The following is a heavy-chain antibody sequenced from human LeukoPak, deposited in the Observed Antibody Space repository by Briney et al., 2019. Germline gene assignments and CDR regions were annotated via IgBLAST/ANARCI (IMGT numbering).Heavy chain of an antibody. CDR1: GFTFSSYS. Sequence: GGSLRLSCAASGFTFSSYSMNWVRQAPGKGLEWVSSIIISSNYIYYADSVKGRFTISRDNAKNSQYLQMNSLRAEDTAVYYCARDKIAAAGTDYYYGMDVWGQGTTVTVSS. D-gene: IGHD6-13*01. CDR3: ARDKIAAAGTDYYYGMDV. V-gene: IGHV3-21*01. CDR2: IIISSNYI. J-gene: IGHJ6*02.